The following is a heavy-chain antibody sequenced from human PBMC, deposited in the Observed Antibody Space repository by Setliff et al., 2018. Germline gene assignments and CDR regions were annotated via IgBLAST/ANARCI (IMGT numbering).Heavy chain of an antibody. V-gene: IGHV1-18*01. CDR1: GYTFTSYA. CDR3: ARDQGHGITAAGPDF. D-gene: IGHD6-13*01. J-gene: IGHJ4*02. Sequence: VASVKVSCKASGYTFTSYAMHWVRQAPGQGLEWMGWISAYNGNTNYAQKLQGRVTMTTDTSTSTAYMELSGLRSDDTAVYFCARDQGHGITAAGPDFWGQGTLVTVSS. CDR2: ISAYNGNT.